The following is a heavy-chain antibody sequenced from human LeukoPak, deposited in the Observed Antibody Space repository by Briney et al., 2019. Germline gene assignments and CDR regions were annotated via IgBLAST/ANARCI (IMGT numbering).Heavy chain of an antibody. CDR1: GYTFTSYG. J-gene: IGHJ6*02. D-gene: IGHD3-10*01. V-gene: IGHV1-18*01. Sequence: ASVKVSCKASGYTFTSYGISWVRQAPGQGLEWMGWISAYNGNTNYAQKLQGRATMTTDTSTSTAYMELRSLRSDDTAVYYCARGGALLWFGEFNYYYGMDVWGQGTTVTVSS. CDR2: ISAYNGNT. CDR3: ARGGALLWFGEFNYYYGMDV.